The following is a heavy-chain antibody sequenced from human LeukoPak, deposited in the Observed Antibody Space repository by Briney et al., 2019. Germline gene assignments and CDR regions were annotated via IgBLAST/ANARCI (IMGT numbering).Heavy chain of an antibody. CDR3: AKKGGNYDYFDN. CDR1: GFSFNTYG. D-gene: IGHD3-3*01. V-gene: IGHV3-30*02. Sequence: GGSLRLSCAASGFSFNTYGMHWVRQAPGKGLEWVAYIRYDGSTKYYADSVRGRFTISRDNSKNTLYLEMNSLRAEDTAVFYCAKKGGNYDYFDNWGQGNLVTVSS. J-gene: IGHJ4*02. CDR2: IRYDGSTK.